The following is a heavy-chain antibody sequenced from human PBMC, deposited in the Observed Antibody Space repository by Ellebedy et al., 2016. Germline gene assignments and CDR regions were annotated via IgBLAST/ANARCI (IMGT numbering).Heavy chain of an antibody. D-gene: IGHD6-19*01. CDR1: GGSISSGGYY. CDR3: AREGRGKQWLGVGYYYYGMDV. V-gene: IGHV4-31*03. CDR2: IYYSGST. J-gene: IGHJ6*02. Sequence: SETLSLXCTVPGGSISSGGYYWSWIRQHPGKGLEWIGYIYYSGSTYYNPSLKSRVTISVDTSKNQFALKLSSVTAADTAVYYCAREGRGKQWLGVGYYYYGMDVWGQGTTVTVSS.